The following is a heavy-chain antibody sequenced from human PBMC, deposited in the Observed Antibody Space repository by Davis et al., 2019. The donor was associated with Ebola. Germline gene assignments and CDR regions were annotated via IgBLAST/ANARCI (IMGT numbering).Heavy chain of an antibody. Sequence: SETLSLTCAVYGGSFSDYYWSWIRQPPGKGLEWIGYIYYSGSTNYNPSLKSRVTISVDTSKNQFSLKLSSVTAADTAVYYCAGISYGDGINGWGQGTLVTVSS. CDR1: GGSFSDYY. J-gene: IGHJ4*02. V-gene: IGHV4-59*08. D-gene: IGHD4-17*01. CDR3: AGISYGDGING. CDR2: IYYSGST.